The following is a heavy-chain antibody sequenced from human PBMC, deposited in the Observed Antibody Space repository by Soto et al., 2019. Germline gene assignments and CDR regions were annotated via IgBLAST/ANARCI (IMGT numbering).Heavy chain of an antibody. D-gene: IGHD1-26*01. CDR1: GFTFSSYS. V-gene: IGHV3-48*02. CDR3: ADVGATRVGDAFDI. J-gene: IGHJ3*02. Sequence: EVQLVESGGGLVQPGGSLRLSCAASGFTFSSYSMNWVRQAPGKGLEWVSYISSSSSTIYYADSVKGRFTISRDNAKNSLYLQMNSLRDEDTAVYYCADVGATRVGDAFDIWGQGTIVTVSS. CDR2: ISSSSSTI.